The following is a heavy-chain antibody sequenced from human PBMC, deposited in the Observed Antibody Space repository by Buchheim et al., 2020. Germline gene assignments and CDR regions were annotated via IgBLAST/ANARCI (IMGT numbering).Heavy chain of an antibody. D-gene: IGHD6-19*01. Sequence: EVQLVESGGGLVQPGRSLRLSCTASGFTFGDYAMSWFRQAPGKGLEWVGFIRSKAYGGTTEYAASVKGRFTISRDDSKSIAYLQMNSLKTEDTAVYYCTREGRIAVAPWDYYYMDVWGKGTT. V-gene: IGHV3-49*03. J-gene: IGHJ6*03. CDR3: TREGRIAVAPWDYYYMDV. CDR1: GFTFGDYA. CDR2: IRSKAYGGTT.